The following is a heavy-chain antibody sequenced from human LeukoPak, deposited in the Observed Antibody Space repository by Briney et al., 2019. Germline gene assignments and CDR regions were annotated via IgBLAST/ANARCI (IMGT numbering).Heavy chain of an antibody. V-gene: IGHV4-39*02. CDR3: ARDDLVSTSTGGFDV. J-gene: IGHJ4*02. CDR1: GGSISTSSYY. Sequence: ASETLSLTCTVSGGSISTSSYYWGWIRQPPGKGLEWIANMYYSGSTYYNPSLKSRVTISVDTSKNQFSLNLDSVTAADTAVYYCARDDLVSTSTGGFDVWGQGILVTVSS. D-gene: IGHD2-8*02. CDR2: MYYSGST.